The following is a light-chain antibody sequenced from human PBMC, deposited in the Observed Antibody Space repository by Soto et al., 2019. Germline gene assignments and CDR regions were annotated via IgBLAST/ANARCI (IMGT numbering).Light chain of an antibody. V-gene: IGKV3-20*01. CDR3: QQYGTSPRT. J-gene: IGKJ1*01. Sequence: VLTQSPGILSLSPGERATLSCRASQSVTNSSLAWYQQKPGQAPRLLIYGASSRATGIPDRFSGSGSGTDFTLSINRLEPEDFGVYYCQQYGTSPRTFGRGTKVEIK. CDR1: QSVTNSS. CDR2: GAS.